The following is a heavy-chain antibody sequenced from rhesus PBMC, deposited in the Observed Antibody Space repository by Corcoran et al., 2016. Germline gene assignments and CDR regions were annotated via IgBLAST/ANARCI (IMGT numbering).Heavy chain of an antibody. CDR3: AREKDDY. CDR1: GASISSNW. J-gene: IGHJ4*01. CDR2: IDGNSGRT. V-gene: IGHV4-80*01. Sequence: QVQLQESGPGLVKPSETLSLTCTVSGASISSNWWTWIRQPPGKGLEWIGDIDGNSGRTNSHPSLKSRVTIAKDASKNHFSLKLSSVTAADTAVYYCAREKDDYWGQGVLVTVSS.